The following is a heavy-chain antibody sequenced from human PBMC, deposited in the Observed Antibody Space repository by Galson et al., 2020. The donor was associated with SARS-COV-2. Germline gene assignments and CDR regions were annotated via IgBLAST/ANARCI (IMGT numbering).Heavy chain of an antibody. J-gene: IGHJ6*03. CDR2: IKQDESEK. CDR1: GFTFSSYW. V-gene: IGHV3-7*01. D-gene: IGHD3-3*01. Sequence: GGSLRLSCAASGFTFSSYWMSWVRQAPGKGLEWVANIKQDESEKYYVDSVKGRFTISRDNAKNSLYLQMNSLRAEDTAVYYCARWDYDFWSGYSAYYYMDVWGKGTTVTVSS. CDR3: ARWDYDFWSGYSAYYYMDV.